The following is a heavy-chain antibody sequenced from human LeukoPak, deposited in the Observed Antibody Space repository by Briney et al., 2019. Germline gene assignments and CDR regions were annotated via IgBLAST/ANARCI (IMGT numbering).Heavy chain of an antibody. CDR3: ASFPPYMVRTDAFDI. CDR1: GFTFSSYS. CDR2: ISRSSAYI. D-gene: IGHD3-10*01. Sequence: GGSLRVSSAASGFTFSSYSMNWVRQAPGKGREWGSSISRSSAYIYYADSVKGRFTIYRDNAKNSLYLQMNSLRAEDTAVYYCASFPPYMVRTDAFDIWGQGTMVTVSS. J-gene: IGHJ3*02. V-gene: IGHV3-21*01.